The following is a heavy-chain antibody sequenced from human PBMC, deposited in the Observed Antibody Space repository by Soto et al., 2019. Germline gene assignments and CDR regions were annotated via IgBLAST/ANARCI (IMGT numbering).Heavy chain of an antibody. Sequence: QTGGSLRLSCSASGFTFSSYAMHWVRQAPGKGLEYASAISSNGGSTYYADSVKGRFTISRDNSKNTLYLQMSSLRAEDTAVYYCVKGPHYYGSGSPDYWGQGTLVTVSS. V-gene: IGHV3-64D*06. CDR1: GFTFSSYA. D-gene: IGHD3-10*01. J-gene: IGHJ4*02. CDR3: VKGPHYYGSGSPDY. CDR2: ISSNGGST.